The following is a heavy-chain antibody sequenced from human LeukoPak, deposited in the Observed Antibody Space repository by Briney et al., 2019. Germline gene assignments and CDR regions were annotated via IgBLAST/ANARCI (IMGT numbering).Heavy chain of an antibody. J-gene: IGHJ3*02. D-gene: IGHD5/OR15-5a*01. CDR2: TYFRSKWSD. CDR3: ARHSVYENAFDI. CDR1: GDSVSSNSAA. V-gene: IGHV6-1*01. Sequence: SQTLSLTCAISGDSVSSNSAAWNWIRQSPSRGLEWLGRTYFRSKWSDDYAVSVKSRIIINPDTSKNQFSLQLTSVTPDDTAVYYCARHSVYENAFDIWGQGTMVTVSS.